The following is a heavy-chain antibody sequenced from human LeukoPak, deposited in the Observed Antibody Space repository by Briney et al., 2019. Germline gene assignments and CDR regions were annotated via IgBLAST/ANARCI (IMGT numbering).Heavy chain of an antibody. Sequence: GASVKVSCKASGYTFTGYYMHWVRQAPGQGLEWMGRINPNSGGTNSAQEFQGRVTMTRDTSISTAYMELSRLTSDDTAVYYCARGELVGLGATSAGWFDPWGQGTLVTVSS. CDR1: GYTFTGYY. CDR3: ARGELVGLGATSAGWFDP. CDR2: INPNSGGT. D-gene: IGHD1-26*01. V-gene: IGHV1-2*06. J-gene: IGHJ5*02.